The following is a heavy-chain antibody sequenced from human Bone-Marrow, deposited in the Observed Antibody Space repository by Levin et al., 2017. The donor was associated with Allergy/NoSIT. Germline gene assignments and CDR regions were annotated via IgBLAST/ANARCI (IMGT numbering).Heavy chain of an antibody. J-gene: IGHJ4*02. CDR3: ARDSFFSAARGDYYFDY. V-gene: IGHV4-38-2*02. Sequence: KSGGSLRLSCAVSGYSISSGYYWGWIRQPPGKGLEWIGSIYHSGSTYYNPSLKSRVTISVDTSKNQFSLKLSSVTAADTAVYYCARDSFFSAARGDYYFDYWGQGTLVTVSS. CDR1: GYSISSGYY. CDR2: IYHSGST. D-gene: IGHD3-10*01.